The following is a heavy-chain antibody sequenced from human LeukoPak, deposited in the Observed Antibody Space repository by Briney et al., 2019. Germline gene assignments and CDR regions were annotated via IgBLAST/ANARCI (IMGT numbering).Heavy chain of an antibody. J-gene: IGHJ6*02. D-gene: IGHD3-10*02. Sequence: PGGSLRLSCAASGFTFSSYSMNWVRQAPGKGLEWVSYISSSGSTIYYADSVKGRFTISRDNAKNSPYLQMNSLRDEDTAVYYCARDFMSEYYYYGMDVWGQGTTVTVSS. CDR1: GFTFSSYS. V-gene: IGHV3-48*02. CDR3: ARDFMSEYYYYGMDV. CDR2: ISSSGSTI.